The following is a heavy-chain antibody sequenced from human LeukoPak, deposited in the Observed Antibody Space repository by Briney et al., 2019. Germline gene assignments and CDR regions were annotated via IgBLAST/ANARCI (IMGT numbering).Heavy chain of an antibody. D-gene: IGHD5-12*01. Sequence: ASVKVSCKASGGTFSSSAISWVRQAPGQGLEWMGGIIPIFGTANYAQKFQGRVTITTDESTSTAYMELSSPRSEDTAVYYCARGDGYDLFYFDYWGQGTLVTVSS. CDR3: ARGDGYDLFYFDY. J-gene: IGHJ4*02. V-gene: IGHV1-69*05. CDR1: GGTFSSSA. CDR2: IIPIFGTA.